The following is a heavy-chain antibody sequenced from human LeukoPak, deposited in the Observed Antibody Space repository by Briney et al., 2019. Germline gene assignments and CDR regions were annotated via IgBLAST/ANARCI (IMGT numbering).Heavy chain of an antibody. CDR2: INIDESST. D-gene: IGHD2-21*02. Sequence: GGSLRLSCAASGFTFSGYWMHWVRQAPGKGLVWVSRINIDESSTDYADSVRGRFTISRDNAKNTLYLQMNSLRAEDTAVYYCARAASSTRVTYTDVWGKGTTVTVSS. CDR3: ARAASSTRVTYTDV. J-gene: IGHJ6*03. CDR1: GFTFSGYW. V-gene: IGHV3-74*01.